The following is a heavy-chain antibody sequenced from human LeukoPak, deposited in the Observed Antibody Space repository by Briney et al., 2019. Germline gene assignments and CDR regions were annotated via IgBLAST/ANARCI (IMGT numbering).Heavy chain of an antibody. J-gene: IGHJ6*02. CDR3: ARTTMEVLAVTTGGMDV. CDR2: IYHSGST. Sequence: SGTLSLTCAVSGGSISSSNWWSWVRQPPGKGLEWIGEIYHSGSTNYNPSLKSRVTISVDKSKNQFSLKLSSVTAADTAVYYCARTTMEVLAVTTGGMDVWGQGTTVTVSS. D-gene: IGHD4-17*01. V-gene: IGHV4-4*02. CDR1: GGSISSSNW.